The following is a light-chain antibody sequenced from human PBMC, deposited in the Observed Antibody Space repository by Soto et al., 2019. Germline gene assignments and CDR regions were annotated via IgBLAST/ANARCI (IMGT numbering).Light chain of an antibody. Sequence: LNQSPGTLSLSPGERATLSCRASQSVSSSYLAWYQQKPGQAPRLLIYGASSRATGIPDRFSGSGSGTDFTLTISRLEPEDFAVYYCQQYGSSRTFGQGSKV. CDR3: QQYGSSRT. CDR2: GAS. J-gene: IGKJ1*01. CDR1: QSVSSSY. V-gene: IGKV3-20*01.